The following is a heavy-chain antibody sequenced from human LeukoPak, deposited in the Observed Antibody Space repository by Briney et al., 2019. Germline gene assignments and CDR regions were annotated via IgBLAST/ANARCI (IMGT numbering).Heavy chain of an antibody. Sequence: PGGSLRLSCAASGFTFSDGWMNWVRQAPGKGLEWVGRIKSKTDGGTTDYAAPVKGRFTISRDDSKNTLYLQMNSLKTEDTAVYYCTTDFLDGYYDYVWGSYRYDYWGQGTLVTVSS. D-gene: IGHD3-16*02. CDR2: IKSKTDGGTT. J-gene: IGHJ4*02. CDR3: TTDFLDGYYDYVWGSYRYDY. CDR1: GFTFSDGW. V-gene: IGHV3-15*01.